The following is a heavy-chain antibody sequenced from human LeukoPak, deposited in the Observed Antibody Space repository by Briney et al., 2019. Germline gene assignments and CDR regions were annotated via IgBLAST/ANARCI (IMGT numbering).Heavy chain of an antibody. V-gene: IGHV1-69*13. CDR2: IFPIFGTA. J-gene: IGHJ4*02. CDR3: ARFRDGLLDY. Sequence: ASVKVSCKASGGTFSRYAISWVRQAPGQGLEWMGGIFPIFGTANYAQKFQGRVTITADESTSTAYMELSSLRSEDTAVYYCARFRDGLLDYWGQGTLVTVSS. CDR1: GGTFSRYA. D-gene: IGHD5-24*01.